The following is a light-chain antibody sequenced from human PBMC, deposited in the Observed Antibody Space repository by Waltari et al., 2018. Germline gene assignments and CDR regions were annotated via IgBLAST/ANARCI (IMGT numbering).Light chain of an antibody. CDR3: LQYNGEPRT. CDR2: KAA. Sequence: DIQMIQYPSPLSASVGARVTITCRASQNINTWLAWHQQKPEKAPNLLIYKAASLESGVPSRFSGSGSRTEFTLTSSSLQPDDFATYYCLQYNGEPRTFGQGTKVEVK. CDR1: QNINTW. V-gene: IGKV1-5*03. J-gene: IGKJ1*01.